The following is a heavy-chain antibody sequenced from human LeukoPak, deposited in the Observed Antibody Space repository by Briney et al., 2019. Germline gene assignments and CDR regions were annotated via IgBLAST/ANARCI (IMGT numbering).Heavy chain of an antibody. CDR1: GFTFSTYA. Sequence: RRGGSLRLSCAASGFTFSTYAMHWVRQAPGKGLEWVAVISYDGRSIYYANSVKGRSTISRDNSKNTLYLQMNSLRGEDTAVYYCAGDPSTSSNWQRLEYWGQGTLVTVSS. CDR2: ISYDGRSI. D-gene: IGHD6-13*01. V-gene: IGHV3-30*04. J-gene: IGHJ4*02. CDR3: AGDPSTSSNWQRLEY.